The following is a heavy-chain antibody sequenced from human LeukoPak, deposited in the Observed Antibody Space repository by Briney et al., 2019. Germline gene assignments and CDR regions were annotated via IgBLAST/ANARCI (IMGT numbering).Heavy chain of an antibody. CDR3: ARRLTQYDCFDP. V-gene: IGHV6-1*01. Sequence: SQTLSLTCAISGDSVSSNSVTWNWIRQSPSRGLEWLGRTYYRSTWYNDYAVSVRGRMTVNPDTSKNQFSLHLNSVTPEDTAVYYCARRLTQYDCFDPWGQGILVTVSS. D-gene: IGHD2-2*01. J-gene: IGHJ5*02. CDR1: GDSVSSNSVT. CDR2: TYYRSTWYN.